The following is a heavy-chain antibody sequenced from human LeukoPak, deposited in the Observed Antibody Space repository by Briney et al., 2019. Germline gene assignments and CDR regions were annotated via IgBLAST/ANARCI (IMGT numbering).Heavy chain of an antibody. CDR1: GFSFSGHW. CDR3: ARGPNSNWSGLDF. J-gene: IGHJ4*02. CDR2: ISPTGSTT. V-gene: IGHV3-74*01. D-gene: IGHD6-6*01. Sequence: GGSLRLSCTASGFSFSGHWMHWARQLPGKGLVWVSCISPTGSTTSYADSVKGRFTVSRDNAKNTLCLQVNNLRAEDTAVYYCARGPNSNWSGLDFWGQGTLLTVSS.